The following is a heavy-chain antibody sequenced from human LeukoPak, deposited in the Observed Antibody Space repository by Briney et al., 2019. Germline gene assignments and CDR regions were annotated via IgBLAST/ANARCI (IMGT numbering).Heavy chain of an antibody. Sequence: GGSLRLSCAASGFTFSSYSMNWVRQAPGKGLEWVSSISSSSSYIYYADSVKGRFTISRDNDKNSLYLQMNSLRAEDTAVYYCARDTSRWLRTYDYWGQGTLVTVSS. CDR2: ISSSSSYI. CDR3: ARDTSRWLRTYDY. D-gene: IGHD5-24*01. J-gene: IGHJ4*02. V-gene: IGHV3-21*01. CDR1: GFTFSSYS.